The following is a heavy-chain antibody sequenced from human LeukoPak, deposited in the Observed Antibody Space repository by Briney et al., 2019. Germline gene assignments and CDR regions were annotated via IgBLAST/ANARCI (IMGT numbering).Heavy chain of an antibody. CDR3: AKDVKSDSVWDVDH. Sequence: GGSLRLSCAGYGFNFRAYTMNWVRQAPGQGLQWVSGIYGSGEGQTFYADSVRGRFTISRDDSRNLVFLHMDSLRVEDTALYYCAKDVKSDSVWDVDHWGRGTLVTVSS. V-gene: IGHV3-23*01. CDR1: GFNFRAYT. CDR2: IYGSGEGQT. D-gene: IGHD6-19*01. J-gene: IGHJ4*02.